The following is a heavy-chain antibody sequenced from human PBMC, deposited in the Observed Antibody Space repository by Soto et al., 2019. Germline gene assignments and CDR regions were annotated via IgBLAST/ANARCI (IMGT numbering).Heavy chain of an antibody. Sequence: QGQLQQSGPGLVKPSQTLSLTCAISGDSVSSDITSWNWIRQSPSRGLEWLGRTYYRSKWFYDYAVSVKSRITINPDTSKNQLSLELNSMTPEDTAVYYCARGNALDVWGQGTVVTVSS. D-gene: IGHD3-10*01. CDR2: TYYRSKWFY. V-gene: IGHV6-1*01. CDR3: ARGNALDV. J-gene: IGHJ3*01. CDR1: GDSVSSDITS.